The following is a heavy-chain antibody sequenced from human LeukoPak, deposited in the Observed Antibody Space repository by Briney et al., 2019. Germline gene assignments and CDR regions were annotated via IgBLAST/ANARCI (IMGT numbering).Heavy chain of an antibody. CDR1: GYTFTTYY. D-gene: IGHD1-26*01. Sequence: ASAKVSCKASGYTFTTYYMHWVRQPPGQGLEWMGIINPSGGSTSYAQKFQGRVTMTRDTSTSTVYMELSSLRSEDTAVYYCARDGSVLGGAFDYWGQGTLVTVSS. J-gene: IGHJ4*02. CDR2: INPSGGST. V-gene: IGHV1-46*03. CDR3: ARDGSVLGGAFDY.